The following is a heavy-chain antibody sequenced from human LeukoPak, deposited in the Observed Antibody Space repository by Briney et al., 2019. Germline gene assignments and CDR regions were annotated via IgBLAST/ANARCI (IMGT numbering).Heavy chain of an antibody. J-gene: IGHJ6*03. CDR2: IYYSGST. CDR1: GGSISSYY. Sequence: SETLSLTCTVSGGSISSYYWSWIRQPPGKGLEWIGYIYYSGSTNYNPSLKSRVTISVDTSKNQFSLKLSSVTAADTAVYYCARGVVRGVITLYYYYYMDVWGKGTTVTISS. V-gene: IGHV4-59*01. CDR3: ARGVVRGVITLYYYYYMDV. D-gene: IGHD3-10*01.